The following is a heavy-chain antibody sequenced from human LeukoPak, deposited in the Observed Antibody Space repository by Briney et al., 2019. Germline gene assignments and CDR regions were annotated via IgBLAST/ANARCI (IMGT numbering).Heavy chain of an antibody. Sequence: SETLSLTCAVYGESFSGYYWSWIRQPPGKGLEWIGEINHSGSTNYNPSLKSRVTISVDTSKNQFSLKLSSVTAADTAVYYCARGRGSYRAFDIWGQGTMVTVSS. CDR1: GESFSGYY. CDR3: ARGRGSYRAFDI. D-gene: IGHD3-16*01. J-gene: IGHJ3*02. V-gene: IGHV4-34*01. CDR2: INHSGST.